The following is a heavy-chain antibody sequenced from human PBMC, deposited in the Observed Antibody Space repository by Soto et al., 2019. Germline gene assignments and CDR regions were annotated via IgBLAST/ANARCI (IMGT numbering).Heavy chain of an antibody. CDR3: ARDLGQLRDY. Sequence: ASVKVSCKAPGGTFSSYAISWVRQAPGQGLEWMGGIIPIFGTANYAQKFQGRVTITADESTSTAYMELSSLRSEDTAVYYCARDLGQLRDYWGQGTLVTVSS. V-gene: IGHV1-69*13. D-gene: IGHD3-16*01. CDR2: IIPIFGTA. J-gene: IGHJ4*02. CDR1: GGTFSSYA.